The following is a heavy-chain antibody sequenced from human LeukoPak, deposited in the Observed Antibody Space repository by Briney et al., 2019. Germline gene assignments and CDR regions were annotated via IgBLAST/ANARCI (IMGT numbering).Heavy chain of an antibody. V-gene: IGHV1-18*04. CDR2: ISAYNGNT. D-gene: IGHD4-17*01. J-gene: IGHJ5*02. CDR3: ARHTSDYLSNWFDP. CDR1: GYTFTGYY. Sequence: ASVKVSCKASGYTFTGYYMHWVRQAPGQGLEWMGWISAYNGNTNYAQKIQGRVTMTTDTSTSTAYMELRSLRSDDTAVYYCARHTSDYLSNWFDPWGQGTLVTVSS.